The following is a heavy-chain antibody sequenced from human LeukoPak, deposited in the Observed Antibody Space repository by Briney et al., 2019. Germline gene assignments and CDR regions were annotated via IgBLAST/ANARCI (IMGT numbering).Heavy chain of an antibody. CDR3: ASIVVVPAADPLNAFDI. CDR1: GFTFSSYG. CDR2: IRYDGSNK. Sequence: GGSLRLSCAASGFTFSSYGMHWVRQAPGKGLEWVAFIRYDGSNKYYADSVKGRFTISRDNSKNTLYLQMNSLRAEDTAVCYCASIVVVPAADPLNAFDIWGQGTMVTVSS. D-gene: IGHD2-2*01. V-gene: IGHV3-30*02. J-gene: IGHJ3*02.